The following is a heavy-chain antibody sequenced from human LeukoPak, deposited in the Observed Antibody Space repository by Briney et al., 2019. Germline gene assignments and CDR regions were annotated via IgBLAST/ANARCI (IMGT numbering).Heavy chain of an antibody. Sequence: SETLSLTCTVSGGSISSYYWSWIRQPPGRGLEWIGYIYYSGSTNYNPSLKSRVTISVDTSKNQFSLKLSSVTAADTAVYYCARDWILWGADQDDYDYGGXXAIGXFDIXXXXTMVXVSS. CDR3: ARDWILWGADQDDYDYGGXXAIGXFDI. V-gene: IGHV4-59*01. CDR1: GGSISSYY. D-gene: IGHD4-23*01. CDR2: IYYSGST. J-gene: IGHJ3*02.